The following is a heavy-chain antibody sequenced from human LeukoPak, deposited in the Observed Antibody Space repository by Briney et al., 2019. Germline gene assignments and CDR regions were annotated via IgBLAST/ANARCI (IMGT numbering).Heavy chain of an antibody. CDR3: ARNYGGVYYYYYYMDV. CDR2: ISAYNGNT. V-gene: IGHV1-18*01. D-gene: IGHD3-10*01. J-gene: IGHJ6*03. CDR1: GYTLTELS. Sequence: GASVKVSCKVSGYTLTELSMHWVRQAPGKGLEWMGWISAYNGNTNYAQKLQGRVTMTTDTSTSTAYMELRSLRSDDTAVYYCARNYGGVYYYYYYMDVWGKGTTVTVSS.